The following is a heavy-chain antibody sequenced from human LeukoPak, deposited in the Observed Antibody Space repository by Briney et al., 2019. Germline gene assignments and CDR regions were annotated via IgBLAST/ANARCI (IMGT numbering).Heavy chain of an antibody. CDR3: ARSITMVRGENLDY. D-gene: IGHD3-10*01. Sequence: SVKVSCKASGGTFSSYAISWVRQAPGQGLEWMGGIIPIFGTANYAQKFQGRVTITADKSTSTAYMELSSLRSEGTAVYYCARSITMVRGENLDYWGQGTLVTVSS. CDR1: GGTFSSYA. V-gene: IGHV1-69*06. J-gene: IGHJ4*02. CDR2: IIPIFGTA.